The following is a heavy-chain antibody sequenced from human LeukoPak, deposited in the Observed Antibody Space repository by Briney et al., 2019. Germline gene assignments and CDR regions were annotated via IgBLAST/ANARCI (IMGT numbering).Heavy chain of an antibody. CDR2: IYSGGST. CDR1: GFTFSSYG. CDR3: ARAGTTGDFDY. V-gene: IGHV3-53*01. Sequence: PGGSLRLSCAASGFTFSSYGMHWVRQAPGKGLEWVSVIYSGGSTYYADSVKGRFTISRDNSKNTLYLQMNSLRAEDTAVYYCARAGTTGDFDYWGQGTLVTVSS. D-gene: IGHD4-11*01. J-gene: IGHJ4*02.